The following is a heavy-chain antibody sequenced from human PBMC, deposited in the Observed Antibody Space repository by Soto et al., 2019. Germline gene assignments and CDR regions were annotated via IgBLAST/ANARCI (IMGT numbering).Heavy chain of an antibody. Sequence: QVQLVQSGAEVKKPGSSVKLSCKASGGTFSSYTISWVRQAPGQGLEWMGRIIPILGIANYAQKFQGRVTITADKSTSTAYMELSSLRSEDTTVYYCARDDYGDYAGVDYWGQGTLVTVSS. CDR1: GGTFSSYT. D-gene: IGHD4-17*01. J-gene: IGHJ4*02. CDR3: ARDDYGDYAGVDY. V-gene: IGHV1-69*08. CDR2: IIPILGIA.